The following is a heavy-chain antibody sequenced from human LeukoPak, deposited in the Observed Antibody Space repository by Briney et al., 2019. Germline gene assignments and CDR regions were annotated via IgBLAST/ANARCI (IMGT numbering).Heavy chain of an antibody. J-gene: IGHJ6*03. D-gene: IGHD2-2*01. CDR3: AREVVPAANYYYYYMDV. V-gene: IGHV1-18*01. Sequence: GASVKVSCKASGYTFTSYGISWVRKAPGQGLEWMGWISAYNGNTNYAQKLQGRVTMTTDTSTSTAYMELRSLRSDDTAVYYCAREVVPAANYYYYYMDVWGKGTTVTVSS. CDR2: ISAYNGNT. CDR1: GYTFTSYG.